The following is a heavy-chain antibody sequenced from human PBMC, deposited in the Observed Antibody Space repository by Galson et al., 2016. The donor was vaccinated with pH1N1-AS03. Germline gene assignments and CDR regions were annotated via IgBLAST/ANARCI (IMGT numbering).Heavy chain of an antibody. Sequence: SLRLSCAASGFTFSSYAMSWVRQAPGKGLDWVSSISGSGGDTYYADPVKGRFTISRDNSKNTLYLQMNSLRAEDTALYYCAMFPIEEVPGSLQDMDVWGKGTPVIAAS. CDR2: ISGSGGDT. D-gene: IGHD2-2*01. V-gene: IGHV3-23*01. J-gene: IGHJ6*03. CDR1: GFTFSSYA. CDR3: AMFPIEEVPGSLQDMDV.